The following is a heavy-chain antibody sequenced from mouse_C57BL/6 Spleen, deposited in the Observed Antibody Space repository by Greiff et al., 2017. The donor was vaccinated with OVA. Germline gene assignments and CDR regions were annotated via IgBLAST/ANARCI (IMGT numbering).Heavy chain of an antibody. CDR3: ASGRGRDWYFDV. D-gene: IGHD1-1*01. CDR1: GYTFTSYW. V-gene: IGHV1-64*01. J-gene: IGHJ1*03. Sequence: VQLLQPGAELVKPGASVKLSCKASGYTFTSYWMHWVKQRPGQGLEWIGMIHPNSGSTNYNEKFKSKATLTVDKSSSTAYMQLSSLTSEDAAVYYCASGRGRDWYFDVWGTGTTVTVSS. CDR2: IHPNSGST.